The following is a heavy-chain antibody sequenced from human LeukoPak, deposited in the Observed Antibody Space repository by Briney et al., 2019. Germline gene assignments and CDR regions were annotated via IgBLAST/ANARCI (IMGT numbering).Heavy chain of an antibody. D-gene: IGHD6-13*01. J-gene: IGHJ4*02. CDR3: ARFPAAAGTYASDY. CDR2: INHSGST. V-gene: IGHV4-34*01. CDR1: GGSISSYY. Sequence: SETLSLTCTVSGGSISSYYWSWIRQPPGKGLEWIGEINHSGSTNYNPSLKSRVTISVDTSKNQFSLKLSSVTAADTAVYYCARFPAAAGTYASDYWGQGTLVTVSS.